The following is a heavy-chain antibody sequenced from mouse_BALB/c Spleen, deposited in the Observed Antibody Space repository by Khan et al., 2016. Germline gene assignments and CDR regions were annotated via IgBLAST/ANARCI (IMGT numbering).Heavy chain of an antibody. J-gene: IGHJ2*01. V-gene: IGHV1-87*01. CDR2: IYPGDGDT. Sequence: QVRLQQSGAELARPGASVKLSCKASGYTFTTYWMQWVKQRPGQGLEWIGAIYPGDGDTRYTQKFKGKATLTADKSSSTAYMQLNSLASEDSAVYYGARGNSYYDYDSWGQGTTLTVSS. D-gene: IGHD2-4*01. CDR1: GYTFTTYW. CDR3: ARGNSYYDYDS.